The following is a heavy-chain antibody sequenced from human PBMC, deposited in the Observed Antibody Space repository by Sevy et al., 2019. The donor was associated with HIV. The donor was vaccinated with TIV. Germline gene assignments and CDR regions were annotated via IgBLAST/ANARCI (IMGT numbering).Heavy chain of an antibody. CDR1: GGSISSYY. Sequence: SETLSLTCTVSGGSISSYYWSWIQQPPGKGLEWIGYIYYSGSTNYNPSLKSRVTISVDTSKNQFSLKLSSVTAADTAVYYCARGSITIFGVVTSDAFDIWGQGTMVTVSS. CDR2: IYYSGST. J-gene: IGHJ3*02. V-gene: IGHV4-59*01. CDR3: ARGSITIFGVVTSDAFDI. D-gene: IGHD3-3*01.